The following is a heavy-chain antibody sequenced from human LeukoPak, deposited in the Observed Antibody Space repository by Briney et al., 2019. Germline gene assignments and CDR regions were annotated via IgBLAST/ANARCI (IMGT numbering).Heavy chain of an antibody. V-gene: IGHV4-4*09. D-gene: IGHD1-26*01. CDR3: GGLGRGSYWEKNTHYFDY. J-gene: IGHJ4*02. Sequence: PSETLSLTCTVSGGSISSYYWSWIRQPPGKGLEWIGYIYTSGSTNYNPSLKSRVTISVDTSKNQFSLKLSSVTAPDTAVYYCGGLGRGSYWEKNTHYFDYWGQGTLVTVSS. CDR2: IYTSGST. CDR1: GGSISSYY.